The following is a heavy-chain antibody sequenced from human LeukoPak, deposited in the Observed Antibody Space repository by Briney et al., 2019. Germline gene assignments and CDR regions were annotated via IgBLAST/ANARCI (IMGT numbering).Heavy chain of an antibody. V-gene: IGHV3-30*02. Sequence: GGSLRLSCAASGFIFNNYGMHWVRQSPGKGLEWVAFIRYEGSDIHYADSVEGRFTVSRDNSKNTLYLQMNSLRAEDTAVYYCAKGRGWEASYYYYYMDVWGKGTTVTISS. CDR2: IRYEGSDI. CDR3: AKGRGWEASYYYYYMDV. CDR1: GFIFNNYG. J-gene: IGHJ6*03. D-gene: IGHD1-26*01.